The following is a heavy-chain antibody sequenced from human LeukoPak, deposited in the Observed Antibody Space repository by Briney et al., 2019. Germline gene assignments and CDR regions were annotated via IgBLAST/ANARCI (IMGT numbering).Heavy chain of an antibody. CDR3: TRDPRHFDS. J-gene: IGHJ5*01. Sequence: GGSLRLSCAASGFTFSDSYMTWVRQAPGKGVEWVAYISGSGHDINYSDSVKGRFTISRDNAKNSLYLQMSSLRVEDTAVYYCTRDPRHFDSCGQGTLVTVPS. CDR1: GFTFSDSY. D-gene: IGHD6-6*01. V-gene: IGHV3-11*04. CDR2: ISGSGHDI.